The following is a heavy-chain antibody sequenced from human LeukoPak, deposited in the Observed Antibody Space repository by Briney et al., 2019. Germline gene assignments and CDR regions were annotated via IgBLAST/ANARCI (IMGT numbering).Heavy chain of an antibody. D-gene: IGHD2-21*02. CDR2: INPNSGGT. CDR1: GYTFTGHY. V-gene: IGHV1-2*02. CDR3: ALCGGDCYSYWFDP. J-gene: IGHJ5*02. Sequence: ASVKVSCKASGYTFTGHYMHWVRQAPGQGLEWMGWINPNSGGTNYAQKFQGRVTMTRDTSNSTAYMELSRLRSDDTAVYYCALCGGDCYSYWFDPWGQGTLVTVSS.